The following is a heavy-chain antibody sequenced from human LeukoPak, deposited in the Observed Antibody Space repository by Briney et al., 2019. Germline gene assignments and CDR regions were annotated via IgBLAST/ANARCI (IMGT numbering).Heavy chain of an antibody. CDR2: IIPIFGTA. CDR3: ARDRVVAFDI. CDR1: GGTFNSHA. V-gene: IGHV1-69*13. D-gene: IGHD2-15*01. Sequence: SVKVSCKASGGTFNSHAITWVRQAPGQGLEWMGGIIPIFGTANYAQKFQGRVAITADQSTSTAYMELRSLRSDDTAVYYCARDRVVAFDIWGQGTMVTVSS. J-gene: IGHJ3*02.